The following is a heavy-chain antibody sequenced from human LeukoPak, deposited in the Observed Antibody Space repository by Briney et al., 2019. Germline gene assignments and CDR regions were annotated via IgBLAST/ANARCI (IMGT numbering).Heavy chain of an antibody. V-gene: IGHV3-30*02. CDR2: IRYDGSKK. Sequence: PGGSLRLSCAASGFTFSSYGMHWVRQAPGKGLEWVAFIRYDGSKKYYADSVKRRFTISRDNSNNTLYLQLNSLTAEDTAVYYCAKDLLPNYYDSSGPLHYWGQGTLVTVSS. CDR3: AKDLLPNYYDSSGPLHY. J-gene: IGHJ4*02. CDR1: GFTFSSYG. D-gene: IGHD3-22*01.